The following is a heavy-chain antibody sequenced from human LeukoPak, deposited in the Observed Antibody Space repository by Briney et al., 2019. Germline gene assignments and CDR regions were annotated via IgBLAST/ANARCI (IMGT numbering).Heavy chain of an antibody. CDR2: IIPIFGTA. Sequence: SVKVSCKASGGTFISYAISWVRQAPGQGLEWMGRIIPIFGTANYAQKFQGRVTITTDESTSTAYMELSSLRSEDTAVYYCARGPFGQLVDNWFDPWGQGTLVTVSS. CDR1: GGTFISYA. D-gene: IGHD6-6*01. CDR3: ARGPFGQLVDNWFDP. J-gene: IGHJ5*02. V-gene: IGHV1-69*05.